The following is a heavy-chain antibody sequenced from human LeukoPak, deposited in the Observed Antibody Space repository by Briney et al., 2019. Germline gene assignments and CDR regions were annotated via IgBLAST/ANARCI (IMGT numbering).Heavy chain of an antibody. V-gene: IGHV4-61*02. J-gene: IGHJ4*02. D-gene: IGHD5-24*01. CDR2: IYTSGST. CDR1: GGSISSGSYY. CDR3: AREEATINYFDY. Sequence: SETLSLTCTVSGGSISSGSYYWSWIRQPAGKGLEWIGRIYTSGSTNYNPSLKSRVTISVDTSKNQFSLKLSSVTAADTAVYYCAREEATINYFDYWGQGTLVTVSS.